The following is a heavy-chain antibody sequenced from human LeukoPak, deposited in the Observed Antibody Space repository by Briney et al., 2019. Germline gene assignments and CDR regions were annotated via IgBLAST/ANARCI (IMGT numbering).Heavy chain of an antibody. J-gene: IGHJ4*02. CDR3: ARGRIAVARTRDYFDY. V-gene: IGHV4-34*01. Sequence: PSETLSLTCAVYGGSFSGYYWSWIRQPPGKGLEWFGEINHSGSTNYNPSLKSRVTISVDTSKNQFSLKLSSVTAADTAVYYCARGRIAVARTRDYFDYWGQGTLVTVSS. CDR2: INHSGST. D-gene: IGHD6-19*01. CDR1: GGSFSGYY.